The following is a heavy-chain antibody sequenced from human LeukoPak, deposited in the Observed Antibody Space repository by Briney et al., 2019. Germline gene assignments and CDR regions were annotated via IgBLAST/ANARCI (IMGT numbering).Heavy chain of an antibody. J-gene: IGHJ3*02. CDR2: IYYTGST. V-gene: IGHV4-59*01. CDR3: ARGYYDSSGYSNTFDI. D-gene: IGHD3-22*01. CDR1: GGSISSSY. Sequence: PSETLSLTCTVSGGSISSSYWSWIRQPPGKGLEWIGYIYYTGSTNYNPPLKSRVTMSVDTSKSQFSLKLTSVTAADTAVYYCARGYYDSSGYSNTFDIWSQGTMVTVSS.